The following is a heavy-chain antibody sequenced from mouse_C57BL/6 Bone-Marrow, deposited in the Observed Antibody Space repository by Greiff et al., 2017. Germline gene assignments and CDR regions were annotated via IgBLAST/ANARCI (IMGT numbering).Heavy chain of an antibody. CDR3: ARVYGSFYYAMDY. J-gene: IGHJ4*01. CDR1: GYTFTNYW. Sequence: LVESGAELVRPGTSVKMSCKASGYTFTNYWIGWAKQRPGHGLEWIGDIYPGGGYTNYNEKFKSKATLTVDKSSSTAYMQLSSLTSEDSAVYYCARVYGSFYYAMDYWGQGTSVTVAS. V-gene: IGHV1-63*01. D-gene: IGHD1-1*01. CDR2: IYPGGGYT.